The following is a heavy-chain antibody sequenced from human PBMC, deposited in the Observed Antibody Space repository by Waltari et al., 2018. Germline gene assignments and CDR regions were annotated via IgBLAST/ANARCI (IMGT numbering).Heavy chain of an antibody. D-gene: IGHD5-12*01. CDR1: GFTFSTYN. CDR2: ISSSTTT. CDR3: ARGRDGYIQDVFDI. V-gene: IGHV3-48*01. Sequence: EVQLVESGGGMVQPGESLRLSCAASGFTFSTYNMNWVRQAPGQGLEWVANISSSTTTDYADYVKGRFTISRDNAKNSLYLQMNSLRAEDTALYYCARGRDGYIQDVFDIWGQGTMVSVSS. J-gene: IGHJ3*02.